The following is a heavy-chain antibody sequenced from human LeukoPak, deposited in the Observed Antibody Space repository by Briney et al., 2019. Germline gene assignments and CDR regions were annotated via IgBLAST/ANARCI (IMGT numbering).Heavy chain of an antibody. CDR2: IYHSGST. CDR3: ARDWRLGVFDY. J-gene: IGHJ4*02. CDR1: GGSISSGGYY. D-gene: IGHD7-27*01. V-gene: IGHV4-31*03. Sequence: PSETLSLTCTVSGGSISSGGYYWNWIRQHPGKGLEWIGYIYHSGSTYYNPSLKSRVTISVDRSKNQFSLKLSSVTAADTAVYYCARDWRLGVFDYWGQGTLVTVSS.